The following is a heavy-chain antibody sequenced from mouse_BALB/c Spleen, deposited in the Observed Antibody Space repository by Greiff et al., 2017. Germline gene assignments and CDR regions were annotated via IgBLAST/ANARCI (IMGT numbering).Heavy chain of an antibody. CDR3: ARALITTATGFAY. CDR1: GFTFSSYA. D-gene: IGHD1-2*01. J-gene: IGHJ3*01. Sequence: EVHLVESGGGLVKPGGSLKLSCAASGFTFSSYAMSWVRQTPEKRLEWVASISSGGSTYYPDSVKGRFTISRDNARNILYLQMSSLRSEDTAMYYCARALITTATGFAYWGQGTLVTVSA. CDR2: ISSGGST. V-gene: IGHV5-6-5*01.